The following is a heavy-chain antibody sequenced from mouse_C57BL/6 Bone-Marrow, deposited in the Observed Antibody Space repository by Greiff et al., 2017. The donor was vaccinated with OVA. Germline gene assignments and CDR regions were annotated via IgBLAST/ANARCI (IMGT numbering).Heavy chain of an antibody. D-gene: IGHD2-1*01. J-gene: IGHJ4*01. V-gene: IGHV1-64*01. Sequence: VQLQQPGAELVKPGASVKLSCKASGYTFTSYWMHWVKQRPGQGLEWIGMIHPNSGSTNYNEKFKSKATLTVDKSSSTAYMQLSSLTSEDSAGYYCARGKVTYAMDYWGQGTSVTVSS. CDR2: IHPNSGST. CDR1: GYTFTSYW. CDR3: ARGKVTYAMDY.